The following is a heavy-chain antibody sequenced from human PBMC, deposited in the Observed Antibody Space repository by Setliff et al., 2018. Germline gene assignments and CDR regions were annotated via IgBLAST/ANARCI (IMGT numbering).Heavy chain of an antibody. V-gene: IGHV4-39*07. CDR2: VFHSGTT. D-gene: IGHD3-16*01. CDR1: GGFINDTNYY. CDR3: ARGGGGYHSDF. J-gene: IGHJ4*02. Sequence: SETLSLTCTVSGGFINDTNYYWGWIRQPPGRGLEWIGSVFHSGTTYYSPSLESRVTMSVDTSKRQFSLKLTSVTAADTAVYYCARGGGGYHSDFWGPGILVTVSS.